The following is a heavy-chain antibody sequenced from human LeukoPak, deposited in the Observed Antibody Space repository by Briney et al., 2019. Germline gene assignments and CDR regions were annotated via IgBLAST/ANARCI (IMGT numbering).Heavy chain of an antibody. CDR1: GYTFTNYY. D-gene: IGHD3-22*01. Sequence: ASVKVSCKASGYTFTNYYLHWVRQAPGQGLEWMGIINPSGGSTSYAQRFQGRVTMTRDTSTSTVHMELSSLRSEDTAVYYCARVRLSYYYDSSNYYAEVDYYYYGMDVWGQGTTVTVPS. CDR2: INPSGGST. J-gene: IGHJ6*02. V-gene: IGHV1-46*01. CDR3: ARVRLSYYYDSSNYYAEVDYYYYGMDV.